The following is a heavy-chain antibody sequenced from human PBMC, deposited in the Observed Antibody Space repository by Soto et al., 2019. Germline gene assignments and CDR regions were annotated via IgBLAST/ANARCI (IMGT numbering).Heavy chain of an antibody. CDR1: GGTFNSYG. D-gene: IGHD3-10*01. J-gene: IGHJ4*02. CDR2: IIPLYGTV. CDR3: ARVRVIRGVIPSHFGL. V-gene: IGHV1-69*06. Sequence: QDHLAQSGAEVKKPGSSVTVSCKASGGTFNSYGIGWVRQAPGQGLDWMGVIIPLYGTVNYAQKFQGRVSITADKSKSTAYMDLSSLRSDDTAVYDCARVRVIRGVIPSHFGLWGQGTLVTVSS.